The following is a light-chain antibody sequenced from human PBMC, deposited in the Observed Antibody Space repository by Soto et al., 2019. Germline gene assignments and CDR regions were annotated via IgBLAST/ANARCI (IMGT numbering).Light chain of an antibody. CDR3: QVWNTGNEHVV. J-gene: IGLJ2*01. Sequence: SYELTQPPSVSVAPGQTARISCGVNNIGSNTVHWYQQRPGQAPVLVVYADSDRPSGIPERFSGSTSGNAATLTISRVEAGDEADYYCQVWNTGNEHVVFGGGTKVTVL. CDR2: ADS. CDR1: NIGSNT. V-gene: IGLV3-21*02.